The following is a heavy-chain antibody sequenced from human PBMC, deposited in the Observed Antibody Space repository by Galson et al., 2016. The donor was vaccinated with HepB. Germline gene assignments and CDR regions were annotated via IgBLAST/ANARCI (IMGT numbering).Heavy chain of an antibody. CDR1: GFTFRSYG. D-gene: IGHD5-24*01. CDR2: ISYDGNNK. J-gene: IGHJ6*02. Sequence: SLRLSCAASGFTFRSYGMHWVRQAPGKGLEWVAVISYDGNNKYYADSVKGRFTISRDNSKNTLYLQMNSLRAEDTAVYYCAKDGRDAYKFNYYYYAMDVWGQGTTVTVSS. V-gene: IGHV3-30*18. CDR3: AKDGRDAYKFNYYYYAMDV.